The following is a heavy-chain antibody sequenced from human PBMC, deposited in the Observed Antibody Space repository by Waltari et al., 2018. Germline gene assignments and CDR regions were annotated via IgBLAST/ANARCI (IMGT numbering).Heavy chain of an antibody. Sequence: QVQLVQSGAEVKKPGASVKVSCKASGYTFTSYAIHWVRQAPGQSLEWMGWINPGSGNTKYSQKFQGRVTFTRDTSASTVYMDLSTLRSEDTAFYYCARSLNVDTPTVRRIWWFDPWGQGTLVTVSS. J-gene: IGHJ5*02. CDR1: GYTFTSYA. CDR2: INPGSGNT. V-gene: IGHV1-3*01. D-gene: IGHD5-18*01. CDR3: ARSLNVDTPTVRRIWWFDP.